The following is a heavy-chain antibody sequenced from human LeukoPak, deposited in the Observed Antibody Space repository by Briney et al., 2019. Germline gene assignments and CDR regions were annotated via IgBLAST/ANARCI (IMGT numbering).Heavy chain of an antibody. CDR2: FSDSGSI. D-gene: IGHD3-9*01. V-gene: IGHV3-23*01. J-gene: IGHJ4*02. Sequence: GVSLRLSCAASGFTFSNYAMSWVRQAAGKGLEWVSGFSDSGSIYYADSVKGRFTISRDNSKNTVYLQMNRLRAEDTALYHCARSLIGTGYYFDYWGQGTLVTVSS. CDR1: GFTFSNYA. CDR3: ARSLIGTGYYFDY.